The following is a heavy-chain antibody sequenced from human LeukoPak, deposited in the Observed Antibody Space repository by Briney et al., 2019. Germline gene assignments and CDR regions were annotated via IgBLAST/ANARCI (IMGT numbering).Heavy chain of an antibody. Sequence: GASVKVSCKASGYTFTSYDINWVRQATGQGLEWMGWMNPNSGNTGYAQKFQGRVTMTRNTSISTAYMELGSLRSEDTAVYYCARGYKPGYSRGWSIFDFWGQGALVTVSS. J-gene: IGHJ4*02. V-gene: IGHV1-8*01. CDR1: GYTFTSYD. CDR2: MNPNSGNT. CDR3: ARGYKPGYSRGWSIFDF. D-gene: IGHD6-19*01.